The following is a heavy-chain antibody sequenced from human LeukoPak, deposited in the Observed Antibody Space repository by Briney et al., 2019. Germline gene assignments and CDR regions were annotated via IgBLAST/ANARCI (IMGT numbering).Heavy chain of an antibody. CDR3: ARGGQQLVLQYYFDY. CDR1: GYTFTSYY. V-gene: IGHV1-46*01. Sequence: ASVKVSCKASGYTFTSYYMHWVRQAPGQGLEWMGIINPSGGSTSYAQKFQGRVTMTRDTSTSTVYMELSSLRSEDTAVYYCARGGQQLVLQYYFDYWGQGTLVTVSS. CDR2: INPSGGST. J-gene: IGHJ4*02. D-gene: IGHD6-13*01.